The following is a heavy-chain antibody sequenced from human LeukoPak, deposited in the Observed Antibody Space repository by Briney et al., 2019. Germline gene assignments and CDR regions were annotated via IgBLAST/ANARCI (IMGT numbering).Heavy chain of an antibody. CDR2: IKQDGSEK. Sequence: GGSLRLSCAASAFTFSDYYMSWIRQAPGKGLEWVANIKQDGSEKYYVDSVKGRFTISRDNAKNSLYLQMNSLRAEDTAVYYCARVWYYGSGSYYTYYFDYWGQGTLVTVSS. CDR1: AFTFSDYY. D-gene: IGHD3-10*01. V-gene: IGHV3-7*01. J-gene: IGHJ4*02. CDR3: ARVWYYGSGSYYTYYFDY.